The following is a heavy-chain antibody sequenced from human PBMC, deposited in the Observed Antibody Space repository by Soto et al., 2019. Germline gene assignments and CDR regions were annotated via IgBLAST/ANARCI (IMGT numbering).Heavy chain of an antibody. Sequence: EVQVVESGGGLVQPGGSLRLSCAASGFTFSSYWMHWVRQAPGKGLLWVARINSDGSTTNYADSVKGRLTVSRDNAKITLYLQMNSLRADDTAVYYCARGWGSGTADYWGQGTLVTVSS. V-gene: IGHV3-74*01. CDR2: INSDGSTT. CDR3: ARGWGSGTADY. CDR1: GFTFSSYW. J-gene: IGHJ4*02. D-gene: IGHD6-19*01.